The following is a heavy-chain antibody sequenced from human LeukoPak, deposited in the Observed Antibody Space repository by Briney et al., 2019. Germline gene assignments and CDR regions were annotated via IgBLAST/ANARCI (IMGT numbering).Heavy chain of an antibody. CDR2: IIQSFGAP. D-gene: IGHD3-10*01. CDR1: GGTFSSYT. J-gene: IGHJ4*02. Sequence: SVKVSCKASGGTFSSYTFTWVRQAPGQGLEWMGRIIQSFGAPNYAQQFQGRVTITTDESTRTVYMALSSLTSQDAAVYYCARQLGFGLPAFWGQGTLVTVSS. V-gene: IGHV1-69*05. CDR3: ARQLGFGLPAF.